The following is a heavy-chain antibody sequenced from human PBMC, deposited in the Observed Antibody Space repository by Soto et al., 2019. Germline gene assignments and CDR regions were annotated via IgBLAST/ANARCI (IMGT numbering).Heavy chain of an antibody. CDR2: INGDGASL. Sequence: EVRLEEAGGGFVQPGGSLRVSCSGSGFIFSSFWMHWVRQGPGKGLEWVSRINGDGASLAYADSVKGRFSISRDNVKNTLHLQMNSRGADDTDVYFCAREGSLGLDVWGRGTTVTVSS. CDR3: AREGSLGLDV. V-gene: IGHV3-74*03. D-gene: IGHD3-10*01. CDR1: GFIFSSFW. J-gene: IGHJ6*02.